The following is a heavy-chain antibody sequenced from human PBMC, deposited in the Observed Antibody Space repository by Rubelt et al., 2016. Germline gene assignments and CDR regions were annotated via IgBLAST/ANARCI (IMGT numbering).Heavy chain of an antibody. CDR3: ASRQFGAIQNYYYYGMDV. CDR1: GGSFSGYY. Sequence: QVQLQESGPGLVKPSETLSLTCAVYGGSFSGYYWSWIRQPPGKGLEWIGEINHSGSTNYNPSLKSGVTISVATSKNRFSLKLSSVTAADTAVYYGASRQFGAIQNYYYYGMDVWGQGTTVTVSS. V-gene: IGHV4-34*01. CDR2: INHSGST. D-gene: IGHD1-26*01. J-gene: IGHJ6*02.